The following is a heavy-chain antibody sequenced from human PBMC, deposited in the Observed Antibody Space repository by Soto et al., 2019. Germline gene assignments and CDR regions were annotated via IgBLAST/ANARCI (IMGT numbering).Heavy chain of an antibody. CDR2: IKSKTDGGTT. Sequence: GGSLRLSCAASGFTFSNAWMNWVRQAPGKGLEWVGRIKSKTDGGTTDYAAPVKGRFTISRDDSKNTLYLQMNSLKTEDTAVYYCTTEGYCSSTSCYAIYYYYGMDGSGQATTVTVAS. D-gene: IGHD2-2*01. CDR1: GFTFSNAW. J-gene: IGHJ6*02. CDR3: TTEGYCSSTSCYAIYYYYGMDG. V-gene: IGHV3-15*07.